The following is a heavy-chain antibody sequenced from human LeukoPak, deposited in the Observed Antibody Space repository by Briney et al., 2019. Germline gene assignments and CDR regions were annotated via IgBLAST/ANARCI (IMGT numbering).Heavy chain of an antibody. D-gene: IGHD6-19*01. CDR3: ARLAPGAVAGRYYFDY. J-gene: IGHJ4*02. CDR1: GYTFTSYY. V-gene: IGHV1-46*01. CDR2: INPSGGST. Sequence: ASVKVSCKASGYTFTSYYMHWVRQAPGQGLEWMGIINPSGGSTSYAQKFQGRVTITADKSTSTAYMELSSLRSEDTAVYYCARLAPGAVAGRYYFDYWGQGTLVTVSS.